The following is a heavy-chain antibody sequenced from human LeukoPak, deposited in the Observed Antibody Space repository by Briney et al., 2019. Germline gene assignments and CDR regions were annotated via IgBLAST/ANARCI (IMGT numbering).Heavy chain of an antibody. V-gene: IGHV4-39*01. CDR2: SYYSGST. CDR3: ANAVTTDYSNYGGAFDY. J-gene: IGHJ4*02. CDR1: CGSISSSSYE. D-gene: IGHD4-11*01. Sequence: SETLSLTCTVYCGSISSSSYEWGWIRQPPGKGMEWIGSSYYSGSTYYNPSLKSRVTISVETSKNQFSLKLSSVTAADTAVYYCANAVTTDYSNYGGAFDYWGQGTLVTVSS.